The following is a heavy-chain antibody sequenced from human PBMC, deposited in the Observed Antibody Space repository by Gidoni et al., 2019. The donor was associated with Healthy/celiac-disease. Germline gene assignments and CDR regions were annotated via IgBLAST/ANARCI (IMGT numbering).Heavy chain of an antibody. D-gene: IGHD3-10*01. V-gene: IGHV3-64D*08. Sequence: EVQLVESGGGLVKPGGSLRLSCSASGFSFSSYAMHWVRHAPGKGLEYVSAISSNGGSKYYADSVKGRFTISRDNSKNTLYLQMSSLRAEDTAVYYCVKDQWFGEPPHFDYWGQGTLVTVSS. J-gene: IGHJ4*02. CDR1: GFSFSSYA. CDR2: ISSNGGSK. CDR3: VKDQWFGEPPHFDY.